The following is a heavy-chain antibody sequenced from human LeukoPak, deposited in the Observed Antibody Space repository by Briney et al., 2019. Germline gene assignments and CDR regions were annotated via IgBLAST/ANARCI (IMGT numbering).Heavy chain of an antibody. Sequence: PSETLSLTCTVSGGSISSSSYYWGWIRQPPGKGLEWIGSIHYSGSTNYNPSLKSRVTISVDTSKNQFSLKLSSVTAADTAVYYCVRVPLIDSSDDYWGQGTQVTVSS. V-gene: IGHV4-39*07. CDR2: IHYSGST. CDR1: GGSISSSSYY. CDR3: VRVPLIDSSDDY. D-gene: IGHD3-9*01. J-gene: IGHJ4*02.